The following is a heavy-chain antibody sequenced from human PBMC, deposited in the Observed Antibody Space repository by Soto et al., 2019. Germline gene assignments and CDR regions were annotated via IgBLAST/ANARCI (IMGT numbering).Heavy chain of an antibody. Sequence: QVQLVQSGAEVKKPGSSVKVSCKASGGTFSSYAISWVQQAPGQGLEWMGGIIPIFDTANYAQKFQGRVTITADESTSTAYMELSSLRSEDTAVYYCAIGGYCSGTSCYNTYYLDYWGQGTLVTVSS. J-gene: IGHJ4*02. V-gene: IGHV1-69*01. CDR2: IIPIFDTA. D-gene: IGHD2-2*02. CDR1: GGTFSSYA. CDR3: AIGGYCSGTSCYNTYYLDY.